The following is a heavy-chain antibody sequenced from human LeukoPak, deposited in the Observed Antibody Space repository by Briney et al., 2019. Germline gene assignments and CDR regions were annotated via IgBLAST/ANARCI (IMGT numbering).Heavy chain of an antibody. Sequence: ASVKVSCKASGYTFTGYYMHWVRQAPGQGLEWMGRINPNSGGTNYAQKLQGRVTMTTDTSTSTAYMELRSLRSDDTAVYYCASHTVTTKSIDYWGQGTLVTVSS. D-gene: IGHD5-12*01. J-gene: IGHJ4*02. CDR2: INPNSGGT. CDR1: GYTFTGYY. V-gene: IGHV1-2*06. CDR3: ASHTVTTKSIDY.